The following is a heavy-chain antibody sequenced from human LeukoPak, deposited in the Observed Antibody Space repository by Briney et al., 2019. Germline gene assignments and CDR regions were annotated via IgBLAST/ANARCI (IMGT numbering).Heavy chain of an antibody. J-gene: IGHJ4*02. D-gene: IGHD2-15*01. CDR3: AKDRLRYCSGGGCYSPADY. Sequence: GGSLRLSCAASGFTFSSYGMSWVRQAPGKGLEWVSAISGSGGSTYYADSVKGRFTISRDNSKNTLYLQMNSLRAEDTAIFYCAKDRLRYCSGGGCYSPADYWGQGTLVTVSS. CDR1: GFTFSSYG. CDR2: ISGSGGST. V-gene: IGHV3-23*01.